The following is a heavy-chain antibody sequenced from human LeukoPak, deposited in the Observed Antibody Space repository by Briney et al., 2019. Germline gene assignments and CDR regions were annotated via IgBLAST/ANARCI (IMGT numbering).Heavy chain of an antibody. CDR1: GFTFSSYW. V-gene: IGHV3-7*01. Sequence: PGGSLRLSCAASGFTFSSYWMSWVRQAPGKGLEWVANIKQDGSEKYYVDSVKGRFTISRDNAKNSLYLQMNSLRAEDTAVYYCARGGDRARGAFDIWGQGTMVTVSS. D-gene: IGHD3-16*01. J-gene: IGHJ3*02. CDR2: IKQDGSEK. CDR3: ARGGDRARGAFDI.